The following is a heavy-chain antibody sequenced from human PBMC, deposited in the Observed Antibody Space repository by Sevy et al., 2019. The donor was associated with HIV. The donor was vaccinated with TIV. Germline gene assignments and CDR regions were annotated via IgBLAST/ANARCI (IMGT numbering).Heavy chain of an antibody. CDR3: ARHVRFVDTAMATPYYFDY. V-gene: IGHV4-39*01. D-gene: IGHD5-18*01. CDR2: IYYSGST. CDR1: GGSISSSSYY. J-gene: IGHJ4*02. Sequence: SETLSLTCTVSGGSISSSSYYWGWIRQPPGKGLEWIGSIYYSGSTYYNPSLKSRVTISVDTSKNQFSLKLSSVTAADTAVYYCARHVRFVDTAMATPYYFDYWGQGTLVTVSS.